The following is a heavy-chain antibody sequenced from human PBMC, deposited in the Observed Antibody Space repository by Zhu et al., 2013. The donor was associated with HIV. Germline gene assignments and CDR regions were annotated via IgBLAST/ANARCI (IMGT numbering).Heavy chain of an antibody. V-gene: IGHV1-18*01. CDR2: VSAYNDNT. CDR3: ARGWYLDS. J-gene: IGHJ4*02. CDR1: GYTFTRYG. D-gene: IGHD2-15*01. Sequence: VQLVQSGAEVKKPGSSVKVSCKASGYTFTRYGISWVRQAPGQGLEWMGWVSAYNDNTHYAQKVQGRVSMTTDTATSTAYMDLRSLRSDDTAVYYCARGWYLDSWGQGTLVTVSS.